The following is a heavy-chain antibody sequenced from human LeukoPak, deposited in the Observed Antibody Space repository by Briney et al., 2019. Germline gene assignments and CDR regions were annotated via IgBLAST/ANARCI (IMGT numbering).Heavy chain of an antibody. Sequence: SETLSLTCAVYGGSFSGYYWSWIRQPPGKGLEWIGEINHSGSTNYNPSLKSRVTISVDTSKNQFSLKLSSVTAADTAVYYCARGQSLYCSGGSCYSGGDYWGQGTLVTVSS. CDR1: GGSFSGYY. CDR2: INHSGST. V-gene: IGHV4-34*01. CDR3: ARGQSLYCSGGSCYSGGDY. J-gene: IGHJ4*02. D-gene: IGHD2-15*01.